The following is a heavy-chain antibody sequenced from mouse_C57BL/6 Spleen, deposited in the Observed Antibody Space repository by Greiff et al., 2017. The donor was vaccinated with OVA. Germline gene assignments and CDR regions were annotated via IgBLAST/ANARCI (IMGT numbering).Heavy chain of an antibody. CDR2: IWRGGST. CDR1: GFSLTSYG. D-gene: IGHD1-1*01. V-gene: IGHV2-5*01. CDR3: AKNYYYGSSYDWYFDV. J-gene: IGHJ1*03. Sequence: QVQLKQSGPGLVQPSQSLSITCTVSGFSLTSYGVHWVRQSPGKGLEWLGVIWRGGSTDYNAAFMSRLSITKDNSKSQVFFKMNSLQADDTAIYYCAKNYYYGSSYDWYFDVWGTGTTVTVSS.